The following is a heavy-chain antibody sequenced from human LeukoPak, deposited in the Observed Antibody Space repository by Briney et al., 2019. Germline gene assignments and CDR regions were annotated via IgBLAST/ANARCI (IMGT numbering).Heavy chain of an antibody. CDR2: ISYDGSNK. V-gene: IGHV3-30*18. CDR1: GFTFSSYD. D-gene: IGHD3-10*01. CDR3: AKGYYGSGTYGWFDP. Sequence: TGRSLRLSCAASGFTFSSYDMHWVRQAPGKGLEWVAVISYDGSNKYYADSVKGRFTISRDNSKKKLYLQMNSLRAEDTAVYYCAKGYYGSGTYGWFDPWGQGTLVTVSS. J-gene: IGHJ5*02.